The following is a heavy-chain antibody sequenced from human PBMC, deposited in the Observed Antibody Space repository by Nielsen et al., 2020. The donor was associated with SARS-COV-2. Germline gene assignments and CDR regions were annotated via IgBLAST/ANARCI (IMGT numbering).Heavy chain of an antibody. CDR2: INAGNGNT. CDR3: ARHLRGYIDY. J-gene: IGHJ4*02. Sequence: ASVKVSCKASRYSFASYSMRWVRQAPGQRLEWMGWINAGNGNTRYSQKFQGRVTITRDTSASTAYMELSSLRSEDTAVYYCARHLRGYIDYWGQGTLVTVSS. CDR1: RYSFASYS. V-gene: IGHV1-3*01.